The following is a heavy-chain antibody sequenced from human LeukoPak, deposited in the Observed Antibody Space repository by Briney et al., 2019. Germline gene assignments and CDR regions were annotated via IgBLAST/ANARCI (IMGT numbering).Heavy chain of an antibody. D-gene: IGHD3-22*01. V-gene: IGHV3-23*01. J-gene: IGHJ4*02. CDR3: AKVPSSVDTMIVVVNFDY. CDR1: GFTFSSYA. Sequence: GGSLRLSCAASGFTFSSYAMSWVRQAPGKGREWVSAISGSGGSTYYADSVKGRFTISRDNSKNTLCLQMNSLRAEDTAVYYCAKVPSSVDTMIVVVNFDYWGQGTLVTVSS. CDR2: ISGSGGST.